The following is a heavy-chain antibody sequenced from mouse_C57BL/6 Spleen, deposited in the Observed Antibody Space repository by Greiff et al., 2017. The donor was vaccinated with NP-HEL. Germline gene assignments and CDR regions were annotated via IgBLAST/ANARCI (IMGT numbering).Heavy chain of an antibody. CDR1: GYTFTSYW. V-gene: IGHV1-74*01. J-gene: IGHJ3*01. Sequence: QVQLQQPGAELVKPGASVKVSCKASGYTFTSYWMHWVKQRPGQGLEWIGRIHPSDSDTNYNQKFKGKATLTVAKSSSTAYMQLSSLTSWDSAVYYCAITGWFAYWGQGTLVTVSA. CDR2: IHPSDSDT. CDR3: AITGWFAY.